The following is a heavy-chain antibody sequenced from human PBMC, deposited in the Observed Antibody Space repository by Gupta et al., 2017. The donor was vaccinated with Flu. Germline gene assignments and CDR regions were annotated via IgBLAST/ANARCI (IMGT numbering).Heavy chain of an antibody. CDR2: MSSRGDL. J-gene: IGHJ5*01. D-gene: IGHD6-19*01. Sequence: EVQLVESGGGLVQPGGSLRLSCAASGFTLSEYDVSWVRQAQGKGLEWGSGMSSRGDLYYTDSVKGRFTISRENEKHSVYLQMDSLRAEDTDFSYCARGQWDSWGQGTLVTVSS. CDR1: GFTLSEYD. CDR3: ARGQWDS. V-gene: IGHV3-48*03.